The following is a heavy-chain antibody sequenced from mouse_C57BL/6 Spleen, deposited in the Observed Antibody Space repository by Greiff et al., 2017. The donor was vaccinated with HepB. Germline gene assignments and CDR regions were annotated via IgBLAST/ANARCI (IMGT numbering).Heavy chain of an antibody. D-gene: IGHD1-2*01. Sequence: QVQLQQSGAELVRPGTSVKVSCKASGYAFTNYLIEWVKQRPGQGLEWIGVINPGSGGTNYNEKFKGKATLTADKSSSTAYMQLSSLTSEDSAVYFCARERVRPWYFDVWGTGTTVTVSS. CDR2: INPGSGGT. CDR3: ARERVRPWYFDV. CDR1: GYAFTNYL. J-gene: IGHJ1*03. V-gene: IGHV1-54*01.